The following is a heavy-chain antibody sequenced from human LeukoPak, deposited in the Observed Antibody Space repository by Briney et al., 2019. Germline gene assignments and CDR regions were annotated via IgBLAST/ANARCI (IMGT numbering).Heavy chain of an antibody. V-gene: IGHV4-59*01. J-gene: IGHJ4*02. D-gene: IGHD1-7*01. CDR1: GGSISNYY. Sequence: SETLSLTCTVSGGSISNYYWHWIRRPPSKGLEWIGYIYYNGNTYYNPSLKSRVTISVDTSKRQFSLELTSVTAADTAVYYCARAASAVPRTNFDSWGQGTLVTASS. CDR3: ARAASAVPRTNFDS. CDR2: IYYNGNT.